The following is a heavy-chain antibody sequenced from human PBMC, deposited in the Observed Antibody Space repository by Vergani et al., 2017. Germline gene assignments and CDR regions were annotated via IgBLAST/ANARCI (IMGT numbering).Heavy chain of an antibody. CDR1: RSTFKTYG. Sequence: QGQLVESGGGIVQPGRSLTLSCVASRSTFKTYGMHWVRQAPGKGLECVGLIYYDGSNAYYADSVKGRFTISRDNSKNTLYLQMSSLRAEDTAVYYCARDQVPAARRLNVGNYMDVWGKGTTVIVSS. CDR2: IYYDGSNA. D-gene: IGHD2-2*01. V-gene: IGHV3-33*01. CDR3: ARDQVPAARRLNVGNYMDV. J-gene: IGHJ6*03.